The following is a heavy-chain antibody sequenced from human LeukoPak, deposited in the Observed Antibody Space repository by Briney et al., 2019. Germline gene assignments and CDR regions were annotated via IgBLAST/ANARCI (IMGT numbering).Heavy chain of an antibody. CDR1: RFTFSSYA. V-gene: IGHV3-23*01. D-gene: IGHD6-13*01. CDR3: AKVGSSSYP. CDR2: IRVSGART. J-gene: IGHJ5*02. Sequence: RRSLRLSCAPSRFTFSSYATSWVRHAPEKVLEWDSAIRVSGARTYYADSVKGRFTISRDNSKNTPYLQINSLRAAHTSVTYCAKVGSSSYPWGQGALGSVSS.